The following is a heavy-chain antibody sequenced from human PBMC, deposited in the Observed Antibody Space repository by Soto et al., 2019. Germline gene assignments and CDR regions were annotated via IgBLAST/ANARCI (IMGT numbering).Heavy chain of an antibody. J-gene: IGHJ5*02. V-gene: IGHV3-23*01. CDR2: ISGSGGSA. CDR1: GFTFSSYA. CDR3: AKDHGSGWYLNWFDP. D-gene: IGHD6-19*01. Sequence: GGSLRLSCAASGFTFSSYAISWVRQAPGKGLEWVSAISGSGGSAYYADSVKGRFTISRDNSKNTLYLQMNSLRAEDTAVYYCAKDHGSGWYLNWFDPWGQGTLVTVSS.